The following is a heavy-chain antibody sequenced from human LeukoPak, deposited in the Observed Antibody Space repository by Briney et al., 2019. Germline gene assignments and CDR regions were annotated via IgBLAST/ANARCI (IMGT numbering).Heavy chain of an antibody. J-gene: IGHJ6*03. CDR1: GGSFSGYH. V-gene: IGHV4-34*01. CDR3: ARGRHDITMIVVVMTSVSYYLDV. Sequence: PSETLSVTCAVYGGSFSGYHWTWVRQSPGKGLEWIGDINPSGSTYYNPSLKGRLTISVDTSKNQFSLKLRSVTAADTAVYYCARGRHDITMIVVVMTSVSYYLDVWGKGTTVTVS. D-gene: IGHD3-22*01. CDR2: INPSGST.